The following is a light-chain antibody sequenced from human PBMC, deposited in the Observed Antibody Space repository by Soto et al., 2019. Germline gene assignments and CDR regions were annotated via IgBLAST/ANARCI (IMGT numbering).Light chain of an antibody. CDR1: RSNIGRSD. Sequence: QSVLTQPPSASGTPGQRVTISCSGSRSNIGRSDVYWYQQLPGTAPKLLIHNNNQPPSGVPDRVSGSKSGTSASLAISGLQSEDEADYYCAVWDDSVNGWVFGGGTKVTVL. CDR2: NNN. V-gene: IGLV1-44*01. CDR3: AVWDDSVNGWV. J-gene: IGLJ3*02.